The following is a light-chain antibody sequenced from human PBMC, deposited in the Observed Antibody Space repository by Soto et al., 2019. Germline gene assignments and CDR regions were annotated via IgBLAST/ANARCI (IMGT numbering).Light chain of an antibody. CDR2: EVN. CDR3: SSYACSSDV. CDR1: SSDVGGYNY. Sequence: QSALTQPPSASGAPGQSVAISCTGTSSDVGGYNYVSWYQQHPGKAPKLMIYEVNNRPSGVPDRFSGSKSGNTASLTVSGLQADDEADYYCSSYACSSDVFGTGTKVTVL. J-gene: IGLJ1*01. V-gene: IGLV2-8*01.